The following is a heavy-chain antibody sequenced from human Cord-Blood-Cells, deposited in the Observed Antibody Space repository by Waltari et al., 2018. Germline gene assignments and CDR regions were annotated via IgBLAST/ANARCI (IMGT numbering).Heavy chain of an antibody. D-gene: IGHD6-19*01. Sequence: QVQLVQSGAEVKKPGASVKVSCKVSGYTPTDFSMHWGRQAPGKGLEWMGGFDPEDGETIYAQKFQGRVTMTEDTSTDTAYMELSSLRSEDTAVYYCATVLDSSGWYYFDYWGQGTLVTVSS. CDR3: ATVLDSSGWYYFDY. CDR1: GYTPTDFS. CDR2: FDPEDGET. V-gene: IGHV1-24*01. J-gene: IGHJ4*02.